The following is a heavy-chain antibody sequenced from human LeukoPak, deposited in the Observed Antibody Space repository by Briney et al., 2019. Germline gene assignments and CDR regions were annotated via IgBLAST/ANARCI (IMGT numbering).Heavy chain of an antibody. V-gene: IGHV4-31*03. J-gene: IGHJ4*02. CDR1: GGSISSGGYY. CDR3: ARDLSGEAIWDY. Sequence: SETLSLTCTVSGGSISSGGYYWSWIRQHPGKGLEWIGYIYYSGSTYYNPSLKSRVTISVDTSKNQFSLKLSSVTAADTAVYYCARDLSGEAIWDYWGQGALVTVSS. CDR2: IYYSGST. D-gene: IGHD2-15*01.